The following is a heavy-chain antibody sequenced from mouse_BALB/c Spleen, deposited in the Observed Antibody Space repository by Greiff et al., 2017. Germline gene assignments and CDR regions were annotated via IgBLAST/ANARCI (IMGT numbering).Heavy chain of an antibody. CDR1: GFTFNTYA. CDR2: IRSKSNNYAT. V-gene: IGHV10-1*02. CDR3: VRGGLRFAY. Sequence: EVHLVESGGGLVQPKGSLKLSCAASGFTFNTYAMNWVRQAPGKGLEWVARIRSKSNNYATYYADSVKDRFTISRDDSQSMLYLQMNNLKTEDTAMYYCVRGGLRFAYWGQGTLVTVSA. D-gene: IGHD2-4*01. J-gene: IGHJ3*01.